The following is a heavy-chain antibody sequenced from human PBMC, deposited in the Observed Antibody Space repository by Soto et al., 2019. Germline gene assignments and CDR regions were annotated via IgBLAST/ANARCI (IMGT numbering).Heavy chain of an antibody. CDR2: IYYTGST. Sequence: TLSLACTVSVGSISIGGYYWTWILQHPTKGLEWIGYIYYTGSTFYNPSLRSRVTMSADTSKNEFYLKLRSVTAADTAVYYCARGPNPMIRGVVISAFEFWGQGSLVTVSS. CDR1: VGSISIGGYY. D-gene: IGHD3-10*01. CDR3: ARGPNPMIRGVVISAFEF. V-gene: IGHV4-31*03. J-gene: IGHJ4*02.